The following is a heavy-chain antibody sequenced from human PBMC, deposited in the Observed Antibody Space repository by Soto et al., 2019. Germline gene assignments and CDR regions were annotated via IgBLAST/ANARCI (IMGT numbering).Heavy chain of an antibody. Sequence: PSETLSLTCTVSGGSISSYYWSWIRQPPGKGLEWIGYIYYSGSTNYNPSLKSRVSISIDTSKKQFSLKLSSVTAADTAMYYCARGYCSTSSCYEFDSWGQGTLVTVSS. D-gene: IGHD2-2*01. CDR2: IYYSGST. V-gene: IGHV4-59*01. CDR1: GGSISSYY. CDR3: ARGYCSTSSCYEFDS. J-gene: IGHJ4*02.